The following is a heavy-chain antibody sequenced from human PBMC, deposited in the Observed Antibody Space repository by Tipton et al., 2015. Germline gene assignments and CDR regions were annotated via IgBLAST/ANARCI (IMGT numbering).Heavy chain of an antibody. D-gene: IGHD3-16*02. J-gene: IGHJ4*01. CDR1: NDSISSYY. CDR3: ARHFKFGGVIAFDL. V-gene: IGHV4-59*01. CDR2: IHYSGTT. Sequence: TLSLTCTVSNDSISSYYWSWIRQSPGKGLEWIAYIHYSGTTNYTPSLKSRVTISVDTSKNQFSLSLSSVTAADTAVYYCARHFKFGGVIAFDLWGQGTLVTVSS.